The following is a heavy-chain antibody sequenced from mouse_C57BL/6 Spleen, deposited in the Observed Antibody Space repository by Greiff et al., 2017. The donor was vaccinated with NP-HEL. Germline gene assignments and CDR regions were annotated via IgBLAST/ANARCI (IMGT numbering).Heavy chain of an antibody. Sequence: EVKLVESGGGLVQPGGSLKLSCAASGFTFSDYYMYWVRQTPEKRLEWVAYISNGGGSTYYPDTVKGRFTISRDNAKNTLYLQMSRLKSEDTAMYYCAGTDWYFDVWGTGTTVTVSS. V-gene: IGHV5-12*01. D-gene: IGHD4-1*01. J-gene: IGHJ1*03. CDR3: AGTDWYFDV. CDR2: ISNGGGST. CDR1: GFTFSDYY.